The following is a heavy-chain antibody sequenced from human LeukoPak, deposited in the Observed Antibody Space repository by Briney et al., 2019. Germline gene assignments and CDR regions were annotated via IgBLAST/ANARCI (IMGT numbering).Heavy chain of an antibody. J-gene: IGHJ4*02. Sequence: GGSLRLSCAASGLRVNAYYMSWVRQAPGKGLEWVSGISGSGGSTYYADSVKGRFTISRDNSKNTLYLQMNSLRAEDTAVYYCAKDRGVWDGYNYGNFDSWGQGTLVTVSS. CDR1: GLRVNAYY. D-gene: IGHD5-24*01. CDR3: AKDRGVWDGYNYGNFDS. CDR2: ISGSGGST. V-gene: IGHV3-23*01.